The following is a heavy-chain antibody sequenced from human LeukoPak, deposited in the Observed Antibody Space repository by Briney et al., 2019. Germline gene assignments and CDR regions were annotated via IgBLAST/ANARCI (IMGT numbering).Heavy chain of an antibody. J-gene: IGHJ6*02. Sequence: SETLSLACAVYGGSFSGYYWSWIRQPPGKGLEWIGEINHSGSTNYNPSLKSRVTISVDTSKNQFSLKLSSVTAADTAVYYCARGRFAATTAYYYYGMDVWGQGTTVTVSS. CDR2: INHSGST. CDR3: ARGRFAATTAYYYYGMDV. V-gene: IGHV4-34*01. CDR1: GGSFSGYY. D-gene: IGHD1-7*01.